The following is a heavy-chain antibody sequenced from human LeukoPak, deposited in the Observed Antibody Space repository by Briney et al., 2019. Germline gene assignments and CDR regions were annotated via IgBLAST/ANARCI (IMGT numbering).Heavy chain of an antibody. Sequence: PGGSLRLSCAASGFTFRSYAMHWVRQAPGKGLEWVAVISDDGNRQHYADFLEGRFTISRDNSKNTVSLQMSSLTSEDTAVYFCVREQPGDGWSGFDYWGQGTLVTVSS. V-gene: IGHV3-30*15. CDR1: GFTFRSYA. CDR2: ISDDGNRQ. CDR3: VREQPGDGWSGFDY. J-gene: IGHJ4*02. D-gene: IGHD6-19*01.